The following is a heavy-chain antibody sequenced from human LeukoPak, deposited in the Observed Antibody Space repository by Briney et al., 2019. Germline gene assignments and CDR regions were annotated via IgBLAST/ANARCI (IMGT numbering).Heavy chain of an antibody. CDR2: ISAYNGNT. V-gene: IGHV1-18*01. D-gene: IGHD1-14*01. CDR3: ATDRLTNFDY. CDR1: GYTFTSYG. J-gene: IGHJ4*02. Sequence: ASVKVSCKASGYTFTSYGISWVRQAPGQGLGWMGWISAYNGNTNYAQKLQGRVTMTEDTSTDTAYMELSSLRSEDTAVYYCATDRLTNFDYWGQGTLVTVSS.